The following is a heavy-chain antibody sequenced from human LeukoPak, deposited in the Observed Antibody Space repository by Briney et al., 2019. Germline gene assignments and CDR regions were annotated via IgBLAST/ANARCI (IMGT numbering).Heavy chain of an antibody. CDR2: INPSGGST. Sequence: ASVKVSCKASGYTFTGYYMHWVRQAPGQGLEWMGIINPSGGSTSYAQKFQGRVTMTRDTSTSTVYMELSSLRSEDTAVYYCATQTPQYSGYGYYYYYGMDVWGQGTTVTVSS. J-gene: IGHJ6*02. CDR3: ATQTPQYSGYGYYYYYGMDV. V-gene: IGHV1-46*03. D-gene: IGHD5-12*01. CDR1: GYTFTGYY.